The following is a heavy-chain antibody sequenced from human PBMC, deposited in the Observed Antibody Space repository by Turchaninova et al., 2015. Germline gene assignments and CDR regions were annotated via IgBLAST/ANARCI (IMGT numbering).Heavy chain of an antibody. CDR2: IYLSGTT. Sequence: QLQLQDSGPGLVKPSETLSLTCTLSGGSLSRRSSYGGWARHPPGKRRECIGSIYLSGTTYYNPSLKSRVTISVDTSKNQFSLRLTSVTAADTAVYYCARHSGIRAWLQANFDNWGQGTLVTVSS. CDR1: GGSLSRRSSY. CDR3: ARHSGIRAWLQANFDN. J-gene: IGHJ4*02. V-gene: IGHV4-39*01. D-gene: IGHD5-24*01.